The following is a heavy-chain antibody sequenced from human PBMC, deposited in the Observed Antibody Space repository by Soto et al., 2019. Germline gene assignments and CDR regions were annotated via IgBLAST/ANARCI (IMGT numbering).Heavy chain of an antibody. V-gene: IGHV3-23*01. D-gene: IGHD6-13*01. CDR1: GFTFSSYA. CDR3: ARDSSSEGGFDF. Sequence: GGSLRLSCAASGFTFSSYAMSWVRQAPGKGLEWVSAISGSGGSTYYADSVKGRFTISRDNSKNTLYLQMNSLRAEDTAVDYCARDSSSEGGFDFWGQGTLVTVSS. CDR2: ISGSGGST. J-gene: IGHJ4*02.